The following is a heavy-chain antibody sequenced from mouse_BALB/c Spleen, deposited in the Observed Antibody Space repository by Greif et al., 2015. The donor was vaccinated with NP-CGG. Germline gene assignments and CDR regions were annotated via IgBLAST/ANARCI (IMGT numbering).Heavy chain of an antibody. J-gene: IGHJ4*01. CDR1: GYAFSSYW. Sequence: VQLVESGAELVRPGSSVKISCKASGYAFSSYWMNWVKQRPGQGLEWIGQIYPGDGDTNYNGKFKGKATLTADKSSSTAYMQLSSLTSEDSAVYFCARSDYGYAMDYWGQGTSVTVSS. CDR3: ARSDYGYAMDY. CDR2: IYPGDGDT. D-gene: IGHD1-1*01. V-gene: IGHV1-80*01.